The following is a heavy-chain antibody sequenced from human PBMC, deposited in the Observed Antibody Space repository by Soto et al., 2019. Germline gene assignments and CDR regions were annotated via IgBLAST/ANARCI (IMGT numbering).Heavy chain of an antibody. CDR3: ARDGSRSPWNKVYNNWFDP. V-gene: IGHV3-7*05. CDR2: IKEDGSEK. Sequence: GSLRLSCASSGFTFSDYWMSWIRQAPGKGLEWVANIKEDGSEKYYVDSVKGRFTISRDNAENSLNLQMNSLTAEDTAVYYCARDGSRSPWNKVYNNWFDPWGQRTLVTVSS. D-gene: IGHD1-1*01. CDR1: GFTFSDYW. J-gene: IGHJ5*02.